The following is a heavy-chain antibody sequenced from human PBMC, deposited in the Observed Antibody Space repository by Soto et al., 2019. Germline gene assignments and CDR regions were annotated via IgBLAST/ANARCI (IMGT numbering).Heavy chain of an antibody. CDR1: GGSISSSNW. J-gene: IGHJ6*02. CDR2: IYHSGST. D-gene: IGHD1-26*01. Sequence: QVQLQESGPGLVKPSGTLSLTCAVSGGSISSSNWWSWVRQPPGKGLEWIGEIYHSGSTNYNPSLKRRSTISVDKSKNQSSLKLSSVTAADTAVYYCAIVSGSYYYGMDVWGQGTTVTVSS. V-gene: IGHV4-4*02. CDR3: AIVSGSYYYGMDV.